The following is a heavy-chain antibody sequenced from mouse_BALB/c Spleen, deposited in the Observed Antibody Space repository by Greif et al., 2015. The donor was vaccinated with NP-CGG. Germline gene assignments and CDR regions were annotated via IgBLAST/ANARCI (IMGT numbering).Heavy chain of an antibody. V-gene: IGHV5-6-5*01. CDR3: ARGLAIYLDY. CDR2: ISSGGST. J-gene: IGHJ2*01. Sequence: EVNVVESGGGLVKPGGSLKLSCAASGFTFSSYAMSWVRQTPEKRLEWVASISSGGSTYYPDSVKGRFTISRDNARNILYLQMSSLRSEDTAMYYCARGLAIYLDYWGQGTTLTVSS. CDR1: GFTFSSYA.